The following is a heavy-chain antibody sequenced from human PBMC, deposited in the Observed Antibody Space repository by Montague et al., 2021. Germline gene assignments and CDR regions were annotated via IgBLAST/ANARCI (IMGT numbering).Heavy chain of an antibody. CDR1: GGSLSAYY. J-gene: IGHJ4*02. CDR3: ARRSRLKSPVDY. Sequence: SETLSLTCAVSGGSLSAYYWDWIRQPPGKGLEWIGEIHHSGITYYNPSLNSRLTITLDTSKNQFSLKLNSVTAADTAVYFCARRSRLKSPVDYWGQGTLVTVSS. CDR2: IHHSGIT. V-gene: IGHV4-34*01.